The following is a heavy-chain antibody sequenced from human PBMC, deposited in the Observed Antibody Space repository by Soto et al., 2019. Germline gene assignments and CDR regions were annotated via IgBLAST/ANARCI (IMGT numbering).Heavy chain of an antibody. Sequence: QVQLQESGPGLVKPSETLSLTCTVSGDFISNLYWSWIRQPAGKGLQSLGRISASGRSNYNPNLQSRVAMSLDTSKNQFSLRLTSLSAADTAVYFCARGMGRYFDLWGRGTLVTVFS. J-gene: IGHJ2*01. CDR1: GDFISNLY. CDR2: ISASGRS. D-gene: IGHD2-8*01. V-gene: IGHV4-4*07. CDR3: ARGMGRYFDL.